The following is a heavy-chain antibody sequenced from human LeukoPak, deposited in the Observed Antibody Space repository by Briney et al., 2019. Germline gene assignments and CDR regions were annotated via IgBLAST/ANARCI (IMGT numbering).Heavy chain of an antibody. J-gene: IGHJ3*02. Sequence: GGSLRLSCAASGFTFSDCYMSCIRQAPGKGLEWVSYISTSGNTIWYADSVKGRFTISRDNAKNSLYLQMNSLRAEDTAVYYCASGHSSYAFDIWGQGTMVTVSS. V-gene: IGHV3-11*04. CDR1: GFTFSDCY. CDR3: ASGHSSYAFDI. CDR2: ISTSGNTI. D-gene: IGHD6-6*01.